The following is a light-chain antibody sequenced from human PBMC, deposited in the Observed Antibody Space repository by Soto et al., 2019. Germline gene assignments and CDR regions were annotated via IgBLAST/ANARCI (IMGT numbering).Light chain of an antibody. CDR1: ESISAW. CDR2: DAS. V-gene: IGKV1-5*01. J-gene: IGKJ1*01. CDR3: QNHDSYPPPWP. Sequence: DIQMTKCPSCLYACIGDKVVMTCRASESISAWLAWYQQKPGKAPKLLIYDASSLESGVPSRFSGSGSGTEFTLTISSLQSYDSATYYRQNHDSYPPPWPFRQGTKVDIK.